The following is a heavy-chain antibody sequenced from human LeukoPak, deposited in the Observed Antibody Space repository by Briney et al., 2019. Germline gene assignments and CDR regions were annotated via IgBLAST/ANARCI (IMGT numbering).Heavy chain of an antibody. J-gene: IGHJ4*02. D-gene: IGHD5-12*01. CDR1: GYTFTSYG. Sequence: ASVKVSCKASGYTFTSYGISWLRQAPGQSLEWIGWINPANGNTKYSRNFQGRVTITRDTSASVVYMELSSLRYEDTAVYYCARDGYDADGYFDYWGQGALVPVSS. V-gene: IGHV1-3*01. CDR3: ARDGYDADGYFDY. CDR2: INPANGNT.